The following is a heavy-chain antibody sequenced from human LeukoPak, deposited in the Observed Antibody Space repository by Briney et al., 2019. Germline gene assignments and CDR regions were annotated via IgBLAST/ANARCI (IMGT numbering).Heavy chain of an antibody. CDR2: ISGSGGST. D-gene: IGHD3-9*01. Sequence: GGSLRLSCAASGFTFSSYAMSWVRQAPGKGLEWVSAISGSGGSTYYADSVKGRFTISRDNSKNTLYLQMNSLRAEDTAVYYCARKGDDILTGYPNDFDYWGQGTLVTVSS. J-gene: IGHJ4*02. V-gene: IGHV3-23*01. CDR1: GFTFSSYA. CDR3: ARKGDDILTGYPNDFDY.